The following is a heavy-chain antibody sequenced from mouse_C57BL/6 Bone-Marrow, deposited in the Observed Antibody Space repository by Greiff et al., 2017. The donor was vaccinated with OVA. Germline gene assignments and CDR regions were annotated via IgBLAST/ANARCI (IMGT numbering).Heavy chain of an antibody. Sequence: QVQLQQPGAELVMPGASVKLSCKASGYTFTSYWMHWVKPRPGQGLEWIGAIDPSDSYTTYNQKFTGKSTLTVDKSSSTAYMQLSSLTSEDSAVYYCAKDGYYWYFDVWGTGTTVTVSS. V-gene: IGHV1-69*01. CDR1: GYTFTSYW. J-gene: IGHJ1*03. CDR2: IDPSDSYT. D-gene: IGHD2-3*01. CDR3: AKDGYYWYFDV.